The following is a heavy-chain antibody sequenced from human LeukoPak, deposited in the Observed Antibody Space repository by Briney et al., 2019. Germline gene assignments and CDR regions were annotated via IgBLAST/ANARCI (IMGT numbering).Heavy chain of an antibody. CDR2: ISSSSSTI. CDR1: GFTFSSYS. CDR3: ARDAGDYGTYYFDY. J-gene: IGHJ4*02. V-gene: IGHV3-48*01. Sequence: RGSLRLSCAASGFTFSSYSMNWVRQAPGKGLEWVSYISSSSSTIYYADSVKGRFTISRDNAKNSLYLQMNSLRAEDTAVYYCARDAGDYGTYYFDYWGQGTLVTVSS. D-gene: IGHD4-17*01.